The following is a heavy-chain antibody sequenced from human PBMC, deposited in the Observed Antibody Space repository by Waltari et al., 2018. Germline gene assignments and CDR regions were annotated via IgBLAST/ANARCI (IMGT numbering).Heavy chain of an antibody. Sequence: QVQLQESGPGLVKPSETLSLTCTVSGGSISSYYWSWIRQPAGKGLEWIGRIYTSGSTSYNPSLKSRVTMSVDTSKNQFSLKLSSVTAADTAVYYCTRDVAITIFGVVIPKWFDPWGQGTLVTVSS. D-gene: IGHD3-3*01. CDR3: TRDVAITIFGVVIPKWFDP. CDR2: IYTSGST. V-gene: IGHV4-4*07. J-gene: IGHJ5*02. CDR1: GGSISSYY.